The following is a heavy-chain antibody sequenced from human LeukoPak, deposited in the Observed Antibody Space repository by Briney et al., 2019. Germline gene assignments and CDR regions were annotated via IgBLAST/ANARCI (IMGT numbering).Heavy chain of an antibody. CDR2: ISGDGTSR. CDR3: AKDVRKQYYDFWSGYYDY. V-gene: IGHV3-43*02. Sequence: PGGSLRLSCTASGFTFDGYAMHWVRQAPGKGLEWVSLISGDGTSRYYADSVKGRFTISRDNSKNTLYLQMNSLRAEDTAVYYCAKDVRKQYYDFWSGYYDYWGQGTLVAVSS. CDR1: GFTFDGYA. D-gene: IGHD3-3*01. J-gene: IGHJ4*02.